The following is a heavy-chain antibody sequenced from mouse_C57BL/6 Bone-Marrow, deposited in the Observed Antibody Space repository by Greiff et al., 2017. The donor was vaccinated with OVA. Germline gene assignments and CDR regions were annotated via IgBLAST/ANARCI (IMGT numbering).Heavy chain of an antibody. V-gene: IGHV1-47*01. CDR2: FHPYNDDT. Sequence: QVHVKQSGAELVKPGASVKMSCKASGYTFTTYPIEWMKQNHGKSLEWIGNFHPYNDDTKYNEKFKGKATLTVEKSSSTVYLELSRLTSDDSAVYYCARGGTVVASFDYWGQGTTLTVSS. CDR1: GYTFTTYP. D-gene: IGHD1-1*01. J-gene: IGHJ2*01. CDR3: ARGGTVVASFDY.